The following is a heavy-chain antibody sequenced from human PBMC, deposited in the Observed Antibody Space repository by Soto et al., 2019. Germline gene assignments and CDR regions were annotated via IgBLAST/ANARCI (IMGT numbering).Heavy chain of an antibody. CDR2: IWYDGSNK. CDR3: EKDSASSWSEYF. J-gene: IGHJ1*01. D-gene: IGHD2-2*01. CDR1: GFTFSSYG. Sequence: GVSLRLSCAASGFTFSSYGMHWVRQAPGKGLEWVAVIWYDGSNKYYADSVKGRFTISRDNAKSSLYLEMNGLRIEDTALYFCEKDSASSWSEYF. V-gene: IGHV3-33*03.